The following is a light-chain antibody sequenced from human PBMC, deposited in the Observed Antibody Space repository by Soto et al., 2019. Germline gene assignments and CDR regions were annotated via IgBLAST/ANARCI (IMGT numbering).Light chain of an antibody. J-gene: IGLJ3*02. Sequence: QSALTQPASVSGSPGQSITISCTGTSSDVGGYNYVSWYQQNPGKAPKLMIYEVSNRPSGVSNRFSGSKSGNMASLTISGLQAEDEADYYCESFTSSSTWVFGGGTKLTVL. V-gene: IGLV2-14*01. CDR3: ESFTSSSTWV. CDR1: SSDVGGYNY. CDR2: EVS.